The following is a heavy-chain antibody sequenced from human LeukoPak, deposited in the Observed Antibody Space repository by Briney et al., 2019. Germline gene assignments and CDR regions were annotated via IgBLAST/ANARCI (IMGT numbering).Heavy chain of an antibody. Sequence: RTGGPLSFSVAASGFTFSDYYWSWIRQPPGKGLEGIGEINHSGSTNYNPSLKSQVTISVDTSKNQFSLKLSSVTAADTAVYYCASRNTYYDLYYFDYWGQGTLVTVSS. D-gene: IGHD3-3*01. CDR1: GFTFSDYY. CDR2: INHSGST. J-gene: IGHJ4*02. V-gene: IGHV4-34*01. CDR3: ASRNTYYDLYYFDY.